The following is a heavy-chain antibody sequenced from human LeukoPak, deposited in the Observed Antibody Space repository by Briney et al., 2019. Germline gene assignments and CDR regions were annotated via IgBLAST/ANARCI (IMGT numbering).Heavy chain of an antibody. CDR1: GGIFTNYA. V-gene: IGHV1-69*06. J-gene: IGHJ4*02. CDR3: ASLTHGGSGSYILDY. CDR2: FIPISATG. D-gene: IGHD3-10*01. Sequence: SVKVSCKASGGIFTNYAISWVRQAPGQGLKWMGRFIPISATGKYAQQFQGRLTITADKSTTTAYMELSGLRSDDTAVYYCASLTHGGSGSYILDYWGQGTLVTVSS.